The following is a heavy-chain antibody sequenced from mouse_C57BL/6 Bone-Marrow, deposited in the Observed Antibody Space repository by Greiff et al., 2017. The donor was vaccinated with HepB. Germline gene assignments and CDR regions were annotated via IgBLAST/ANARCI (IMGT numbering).Heavy chain of an antibody. CDR2: IRLKSDNYAT. CDR1: GFTFSNYW. V-gene: IGHV6-3*01. CDR3: TGIYYGNYGWFAY. D-gene: IGHD2-1*01. J-gene: IGHJ3*01. Sequence: DVMLVESGGGLVQPGGSMKLSCVASGFTFSNYWMNWVRQSPEKGLEWVAQIRLKSDNYATHYAESVKGRFTISRDDSKSSVYLQMNNLRAEDTGIYYCTGIYYGNYGWFAYWGQGTLVTVSA.